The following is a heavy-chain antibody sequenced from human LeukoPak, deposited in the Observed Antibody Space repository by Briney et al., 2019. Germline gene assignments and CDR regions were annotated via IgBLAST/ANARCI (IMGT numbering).Heavy chain of an antibody. CDR2: IYYSGST. CDR3: ARDKATVFDY. Sequence: PSETLSLTCTVSGGSISSGGHYWSWIRQHPGKGLEWIGYIYYSGSTYYNPSLKSRVTISVDTSKNQFSLKLSSVTAADTAVYYCARDKATVFDYWGQGTLVTVSS. D-gene: IGHD4-11*01. J-gene: IGHJ4*02. V-gene: IGHV4-31*03. CDR1: GGSISSGGHY.